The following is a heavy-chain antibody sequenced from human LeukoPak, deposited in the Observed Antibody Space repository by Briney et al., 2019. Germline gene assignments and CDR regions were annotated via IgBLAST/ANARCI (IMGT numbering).Heavy chain of an antibody. D-gene: IGHD3-3*01. CDR3: AKDYRGSGYFFDV. CDR2: ISGNGDTT. V-gene: IGHV3-23*01. CDR1: GFTFSNYA. J-gene: IGHJ3*01. Sequence: GRSLRLSCAGSGFTFSNYAMSWVRQAPGKGLEWVSVISGNGDTTYYADSVKGRFTISRDNSKNTLYLQMNSLRAEDTAIYSCAKDYRGSGYFFDVWGQGKMVAVYS.